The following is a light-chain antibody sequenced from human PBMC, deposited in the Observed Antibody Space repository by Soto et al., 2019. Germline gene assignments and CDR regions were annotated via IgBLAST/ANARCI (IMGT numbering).Light chain of an antibody. Sequence: EIVLTPSPATLSVSPVERATLFCRASQAISSLLAWYQQKPGQAPRLLIYAASTRAAGIPARFSGSGSGTDFTLTISSLQSEDFAIYYCQQYYDWPNTFGQGTRLEIK. CDR2: AAS. CDR1: QAISSL. V-gene: IGKV3-15*01. J-gene: IGKJ5*01. CDR3: QQYYDWPNT.